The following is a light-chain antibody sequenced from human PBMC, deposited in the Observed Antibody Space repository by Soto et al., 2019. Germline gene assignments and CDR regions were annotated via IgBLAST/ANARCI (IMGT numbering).Light chain of an antibody. CDR1: QSISSW. CDR3: QQYNSYSRT. J-gene: IGKJ1*01. Sequence: DIQMTQSPSTRSASVGDRVTITCRASQSISSWLAWYQQKPGKAPKLLIYKASSLESGVPSRFSGSGSGTELTLTISSLQPDDFATYYCQQYNSYSRTFGQGTKVEIK. CDR2: KAS. V-gene: IGKV1-5*03.